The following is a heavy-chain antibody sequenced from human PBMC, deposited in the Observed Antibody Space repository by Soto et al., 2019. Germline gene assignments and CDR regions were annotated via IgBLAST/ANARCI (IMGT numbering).Heavy chain of an antibody. CDR1: GFTLTSYT. D-gene: IGHD3-10*01. Sequence: PGGSLRLSCAASGFTLTSYTINWVRQASGKGLEWVSSITSSRSHIYYADSVKGRFTISRDNAGNSLYLQMNSLRAEDSAVYYCVRERGLSSFYGMDVWGQGTTVTVSS. CDR2: ITSSRSHI. V-gene: IGHV3-21*01. CDR3: VRERGLSSFYGMDV. J-gene: IGHJ6*02.